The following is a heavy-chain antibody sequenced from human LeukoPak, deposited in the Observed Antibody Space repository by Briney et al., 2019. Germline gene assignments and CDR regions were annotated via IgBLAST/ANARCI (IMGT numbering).Heavy chain of an antibody. J-gene: IGHJ4*02. V-gene: IGHV3-30*03. CDR1: GFTFSSYG. CDR2: VSYDGSNT. Sequence: PGGSLRLSCAASGFTFSSYGMHWVRQAPGKGLEWVAVVSYDGSNTYYADSVKGRFTISRDNSKNTLYLQMNSLKTEDTAVYYCATPLAVTSESFDHWGQGTLVTVSS. CDR3: ATPLAVTSESFDH. D-gene: IGHD4-17*01.